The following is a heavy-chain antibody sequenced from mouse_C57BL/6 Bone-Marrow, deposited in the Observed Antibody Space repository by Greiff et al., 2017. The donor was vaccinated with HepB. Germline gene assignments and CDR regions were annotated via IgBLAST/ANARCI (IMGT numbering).Heavy chain of an antibody. Sequence: VQLQQPGAELVKPGASVKLSCKASGYTFTSYWMQWVKQRPGQGLEWIGEIDPSDSYTNYNQKFKGKATLTVDTSSSTAYMQLSSLTSEDSAVYYCARSGGNPFAYWGQGTLVTVSA. J-gene: IGHJ3*01. CDR2: IDPSDSYT. CDR3: ARSGGNPFAY. CDR1: GYTFTSYW. D-gene: IGHD2-1*01. V-gene: IGHV1-50*01.